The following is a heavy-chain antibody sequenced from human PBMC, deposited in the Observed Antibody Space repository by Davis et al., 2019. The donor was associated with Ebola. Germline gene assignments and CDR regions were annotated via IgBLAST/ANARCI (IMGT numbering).Heavy chain of an antibody. CDR1: GYTFTSYY. V-gene: IGHV1-46*01. CDR3: ARGYCSSTSCYRGEGFDY. Sequence: ASVKVSCKASGYTFTSYYMHWVRQAPGQGLEWMGIINPSDDSTRYAQKFQGRVTMTRDTSTSTVYMELSSLRSEDTAVYYCARGYCSSTSCYRGEGFDYWGQGTLVTVSS. J-gene: IGHJ4*02. D-gene: IGHD2-2*02. CDR2: INPSDDST.